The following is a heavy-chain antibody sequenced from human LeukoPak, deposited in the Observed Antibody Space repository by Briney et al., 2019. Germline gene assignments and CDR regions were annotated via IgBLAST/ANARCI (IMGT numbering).Heavy chain of an antibody. CDR2: IYYSGSI. J-gene: IGHJ4*02. CDR3: ARHIAAAGTWNY. D-gene: IGHD6-13*01. CDR1: GGSISSYY. V-gene: IGHV4-59*08. Sequence: SETLSLTCTVSGGSISSYYWSWIRQPPGKGLEWIGYIYYSGSINYNPSLKSRVTISVDTSKNQFSLKLSSVTAADTAVYYCARHIAAAGTWNYWGQGTLDTVSS.